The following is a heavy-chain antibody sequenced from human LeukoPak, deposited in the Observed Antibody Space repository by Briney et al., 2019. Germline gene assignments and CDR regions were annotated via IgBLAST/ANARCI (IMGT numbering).Heavy chain of an antibody. J-gene: IGHJ4*02. CDR2: INHSGST. V-gene: IGHV4-34*01. CDR3: ARGGGRDGYYFDY. Sequence: SETLSLTCAVYGGSFSGYYWSWIRQPPGKGLERIGEINHSGSTNYNPSLKSRVTISVDTSKNQFSLKLSSVTAADTAVYYCARGGGRDGYYFDYWGQGTLVTVSS. CDR1: GGSFSGYY. D-gene: IGHD5-24*01.